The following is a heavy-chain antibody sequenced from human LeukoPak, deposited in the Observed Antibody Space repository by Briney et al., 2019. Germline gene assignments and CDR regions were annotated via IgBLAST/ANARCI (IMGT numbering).Heavy chain of an antibody. CDR2: ISTYNANT. V-gene: IGHV1-18*01. J-gene: IGHJ5*02. D-gene: IGHD6-13*01. Sequence: ASEKVSCKASGYTFTSYGISWVRQAPGQGLEWMGWISTYNANTNYAQKLQGRVTMTTDTSTSTAYMELRSLRSDDTAVYYCARAVGQQQLLFDPWGQGTLVTVSS. CDR1: GYTFTSYG. CDR3: ARAVGQQQLLFDP.